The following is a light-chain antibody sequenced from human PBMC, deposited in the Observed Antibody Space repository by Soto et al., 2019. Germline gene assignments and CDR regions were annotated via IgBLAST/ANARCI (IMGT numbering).Light chain of an antibody. V-gene: IGLV2-14*01. CDR3: ISYTRSNTWV. CDR2: EVS. J-gene: IGLJ3*02. Sequence: QSALTQPASVSGSPGQSITISCNGTSSDVGGYNFVSWFQQHPGKAPKLMIYEVSNRPSGISNRFSASKSDNTASLTISGLQAEDEADYYCISYTRSNTWVFGGGTQLTVL. CDR1: SSDVGGYNF.